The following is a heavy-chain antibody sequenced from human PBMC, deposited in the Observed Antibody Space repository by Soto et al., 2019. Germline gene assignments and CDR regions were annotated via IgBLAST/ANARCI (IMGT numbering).Heavy chain of an antibody. J-gene: IGHJ4*02. CDR2: ISYDGSIK. CDR1: GFTFSSHS. D-gene: IGHD3-10*01. CDR3: AREWSTSGDLDY. V-gene: IGHV3-30-3*01. Sequence: QVQLVESGGGVVQPGMSLRLSCAASGFTFSSHSIQWVRQTPGKGLEWVAVISYDGSIKYYADSVRGRFTISRDNFKNTLYLQMNSLRPEDTALYYCAREWSTSGDLDYWGQGTLVIVSS.